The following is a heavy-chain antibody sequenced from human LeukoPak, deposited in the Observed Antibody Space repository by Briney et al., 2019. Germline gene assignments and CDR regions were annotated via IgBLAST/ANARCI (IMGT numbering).Heavy chain of an antibody. J-gene: IGHJ6*03. CDR3: ARRAGYYDSPWSYHYYMDV. D-gene: IGHD3-3*01. V-gene: IGHV3-7*01. Sequence: GGSLRLSCAASGFTFSSYWMSWVRQAPGKGLEWVANIKQDGSEKYYVDSVKGRFTISRDNAKNSLYLQMNSLRAEDTAVYYCARRAGYYDSPWSYHYYMDVWGKGTTVTVSS. CDR1: GFTFSSYW. CDR2: IKQDGSEK.